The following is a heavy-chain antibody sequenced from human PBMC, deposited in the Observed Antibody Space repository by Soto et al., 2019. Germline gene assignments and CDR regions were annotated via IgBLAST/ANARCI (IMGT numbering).Heavy chain of an antibody. D-gene: IGHD3-22*01. V-gene: IGHV1-69*02. CDR2: IIPILGIA. J-gene: IGHJ4*02. CDR1: GGTFSSYT. CDR3: TLYYYDSSGYYWGTFDY. Sequence: QVQLVQSGAEVKKPGSSVKVSCKASGGTFSSYTISWVRQAPGQGLACMGRIIPILGIANYALKFQGRVTITADKSTSTAYMELSSLRSEDTAVYYCTLYYYDSSGYYWGTFDYWGQGTLVTVSS.